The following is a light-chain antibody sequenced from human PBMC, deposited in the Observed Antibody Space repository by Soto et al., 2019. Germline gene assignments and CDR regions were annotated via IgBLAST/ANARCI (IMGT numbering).Light chain of an antibody. V-gene: IGKV1-39*01. J-gene: IGKJ2*01. Sequence: DIQMTQSPSSLSASVGDRVTITCRASQSISSFLNWYQQKPGKAPKFLMYAASSLQSGVPSRFSGSESETDFTLTISSLQPEDFATYYCRQSYSSPYTLGQGTKLEIK. CDR3: RQSYSSPYT. CDR2: AAS. CDR1: QSISSF.